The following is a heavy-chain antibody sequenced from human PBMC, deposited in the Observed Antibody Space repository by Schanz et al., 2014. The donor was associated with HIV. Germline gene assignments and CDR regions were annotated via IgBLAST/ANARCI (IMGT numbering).Heavy chain of an antibody. J-gene: IGHJ4*02. CDR3: ANEEVPNDS. Sequence: LLESGGGLVQPGESLRLSCAVSGFRFSSHAMTWLRQAPGKGLEWVSGISISGETTYYADSVKGRFTISRDNSKNTLYLQMNSLRVEDTAVYYCANEEVPNDSWGQGTLVTASS. CDR1: GFRFSSHA. V-gene: IGHV3-23*01. CDR2: ISISGETT.